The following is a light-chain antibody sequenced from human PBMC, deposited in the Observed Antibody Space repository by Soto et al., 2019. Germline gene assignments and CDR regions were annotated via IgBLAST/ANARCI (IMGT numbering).Light chain of an antibody. CDR2: GAS. V-gene: IGKV3-15*01. CDR1: QSVTSN. Sequence: EIVMTQSPATLSVSPGERATLSCRASQSVTSNLAWYQQKPGRAPRLLIYGASTRATGIPARFSGSGSGTEFTLTISNLQSEDCAVYFCQQYGSSPWTSGQGTKVEIK. CDR3: QQYGSSPWT. J-gene: IGKJ1*01.